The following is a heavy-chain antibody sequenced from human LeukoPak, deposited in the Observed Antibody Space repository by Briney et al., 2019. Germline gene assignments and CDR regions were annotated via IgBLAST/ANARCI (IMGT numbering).Heavy chain of an antibody. CDR3: AQSSYYYYYMDV. CDR2: ISSSSSYI. Sequence: PGGSLRLSCAASGFTFSSYSMNWVRQAPGKGLEWVSSISSSSSYIYYADSVKGRFTISRDNAKSTLYLQMTSLRAEDTAVYYCAQSSYYYYYMDVWGKGTTVTISS. D-gene: IGHD3-16*02. V-gene: IGHV3-21*01. CDR1: GFTFSSYS. J-gene: IGHJ6*03.